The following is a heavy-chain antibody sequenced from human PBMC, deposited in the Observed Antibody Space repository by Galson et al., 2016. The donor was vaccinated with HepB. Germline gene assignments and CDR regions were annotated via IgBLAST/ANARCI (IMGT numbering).Heavy chain of an antibody. CDR3: AKLGITMVRGVITLPDY. CDR1: GFTFSNYG. Sequence: SLRLSCAASGFTFSNYGMHWVRQAPGKGLEWVAVISYDGTNKYYADSLKGRFTISRDNPKNTLHLQMSNLKTEDTAVYYCAKLGITMVRGVITLPDYWGQGTLVTVSS. V-gene: IGHV3-30*18. J-gene: IGHJ4*02. CDR2: ISYDGTNK. D-gene: IGHD3-10*01.